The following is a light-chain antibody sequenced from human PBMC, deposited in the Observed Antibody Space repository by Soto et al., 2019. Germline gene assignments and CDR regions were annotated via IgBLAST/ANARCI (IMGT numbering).Light chain of an antibody. CDR1: QSISSY. CDR3: QQSSSAPALT. J-gene: IGKJ4*01. V-gene: IGKV1-39*01. Sequence: DIQMTQSPSSLSVSVGDRVTITCRASQSISSYLNWYQQKPGKAPKLLIYTASSLQSGVPSRFSGSGSGTDFTHNISSLQPEDFATYYCQQSSSAPALTFGGGTKVEIK. CDR2: TAS.